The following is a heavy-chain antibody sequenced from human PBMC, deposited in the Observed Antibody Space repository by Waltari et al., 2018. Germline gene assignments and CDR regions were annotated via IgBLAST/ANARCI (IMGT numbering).Heavy chain of an antibody. D-gene: IGHD3-22*01. CDR2: IYTSGST. V-gene: IGHV4-61*09. CDR3: ARSSWYYYDSSGYYYYFDY. J-gene: IGHJ4*02. CDR1: GGSISSGSYY. Sequence: QVQLQESGPGLVKPSQTLSLTCTVSGGSISSGSYYWSWIRQPAGKGLEWIGYIYTSGSTNSNPSLKSRVTISVDTSKNQFSLKLSSVTAADTAVYYCARSSWYYYDSSGYYYYFDYWGQGTLVTVSS.